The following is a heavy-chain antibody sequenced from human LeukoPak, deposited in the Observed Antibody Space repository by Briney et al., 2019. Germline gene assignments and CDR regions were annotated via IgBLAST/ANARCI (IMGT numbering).Heavy chain of an antibody. CDR3: ARGRNTYYDFWSGYYTGRVFDY. Sequence: PSETLSLTCTVSGGSVSSGSYYWSWIRQPPGKGLEWIGEINHSGSTNYNPSLKSRVTISVDTSKNQFSLKLSSVTAADTAVYYCARGRNTYYDFWSGYYTGRVFDYWGQGTLVTVSS. D-gene: IGHD3-3*01. J-gene: IGHJ4*02. CDR2: INHSGST. V-gene: IGHV4-39*07. CDR1: GGSVSSGSYY.